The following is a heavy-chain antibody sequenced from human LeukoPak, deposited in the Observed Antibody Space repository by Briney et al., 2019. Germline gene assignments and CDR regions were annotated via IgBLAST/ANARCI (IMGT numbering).Heavy chain of an antibody. J-gene: IGHJ6*02. CDR1: GGSFSGYY. CDR3: AREGYYGSGSYGPNGMDV. D-gene: IGHD3-10*01. CDR2: IYYSGST. V-gene: IGHV4-59*01. Sequence: SETLSLTCAVYGGSFSGYYWSWIRQPPGKGLEWIGYIYYSGSTNYNPSLKSRVTVSVDTSKNQFSLKLSSVTAADTAVYYCAREGYYGSGSYGPNGMDVWGQGTTVTVSS.